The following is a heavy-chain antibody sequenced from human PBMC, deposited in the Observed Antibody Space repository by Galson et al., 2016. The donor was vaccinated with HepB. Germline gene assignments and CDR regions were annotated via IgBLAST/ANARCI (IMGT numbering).Heavy chain of an antibody. J-gene: IGHJ6*02. CDR3: ARRAMYSRSSTYYYGMDV. V-gene: IGHV3-74*01. CDR2: LNGDGGDT. D-gene: IGHD6-13*01. Sequence: SLRLSCAASGFTFSSYWMHWVRQVPGKGLVWVSRLNGDGGDTSYADSVKGRFTISRDNAKNTLYLQTNSLRAEDTAVYYCARRAMYSRSSTYYYGMDVWGQGTTVTVSS. CDR1: GFTFSSYW.